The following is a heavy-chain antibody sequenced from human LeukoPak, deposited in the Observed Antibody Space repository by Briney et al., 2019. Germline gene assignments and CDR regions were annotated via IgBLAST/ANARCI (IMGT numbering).Heavy chain of an antibody. CDR3: ARDWKIEYFDY. CDR1: GFTFSSFG. J-gene: IGHJ4*02. CDR2: IWYDGSNK. D-gene: IGHD1-1*01. Sequence: GGSLRLSCAASGFTFSSFGMHGVRQAPGKGREWVAVIWYDGSNKYYADSVKGRFTISRDNSKNTLYLQMNSLRAEDTAVYYCARDWKIEYFDYWGQGTLVTVSS. V-gene: IGHV3-33*01.